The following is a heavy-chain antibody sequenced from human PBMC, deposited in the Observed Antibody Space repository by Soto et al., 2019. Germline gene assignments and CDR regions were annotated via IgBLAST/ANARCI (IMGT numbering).Heavy chain of an antibody. CDR3: RVTGVSEVDY. V-gene: IGHV1-2*02. D-gene: IGHD3-9*01. Sequence: ASVKVSCKASGYTFSGYYIHWARQAPGQGPESMGWINPSGGATSYAQKFQGRVTMTSDTSISTAYMELSRLRSDDTAVYFCRVTGVSEVDYWGQGTLVTVSS. CDR1: GYTFSGYY. J-gene: IGHJ4*02. CDR2: INPSGGAT.